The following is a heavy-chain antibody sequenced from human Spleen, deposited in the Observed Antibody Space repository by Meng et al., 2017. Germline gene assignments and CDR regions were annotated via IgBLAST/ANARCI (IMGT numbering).Heavy chain of an antibody. Sequence: VHLQQSGPGLVKLSQPLSLTCAISGDSVSGNSVAWNWIRQSPSRGLEWLGRTYYRSKWYNDYAVSMKGRITINPDTSKNQFSLQLNSVTPEDTAVYYCARDDNWFDPWGQGTLVTVYS. V-gene: IGHV6-1*01. J-gene: IGHJ5*02. CDR3: ARDDNWFDP. CDR1: GDSVSGNSVA. CDR2: TYYRSKWYN.